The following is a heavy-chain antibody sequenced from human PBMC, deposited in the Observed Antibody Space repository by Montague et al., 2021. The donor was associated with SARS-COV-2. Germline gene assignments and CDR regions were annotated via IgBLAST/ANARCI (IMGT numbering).Heavy chain of an antibody. J-gene: IGHJ2*01. D-gene: IGHD3-9*01. CDR1: GFTVSSNY. V-gene: IGHV3-66*01. Sequence: SLRLSCAASGFTVSSNYMSWVRQAPGKGLEWVSVIYSGGSTYYADSVKGRFTISRDNSRNTLYLQMNSLRAEDTAVYYCAREKINCDILTGYYKGDRYFDLWGRGTLVTVSS. CDR3: AREKINCDILTGYYKGDRYFDL. CDR2: IYSGGST.